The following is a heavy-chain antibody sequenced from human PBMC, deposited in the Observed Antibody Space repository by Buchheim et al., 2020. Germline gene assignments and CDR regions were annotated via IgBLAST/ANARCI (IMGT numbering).Heavy chain of an antibody. J-gene: IGHJ6*02. CDR3: ARDRVVPAARYYYYGMDV. Sequence: QLQLQESGPGLVKPSETLSLTCTVSGGSISSSSYYWGWIRQPPGKGLEWIGSIYYSGSPYYNSSLKSRVTISTAPSKNQFSLKLSSVTAADTAVYYCARDRVVPAARYYYYGMDVWGQGTT. CDR2: IYYSGSP. D-gene: IGHD2-2*01. V-gene: IGHV4-39*07. CDR1: GGSISSSSYY.